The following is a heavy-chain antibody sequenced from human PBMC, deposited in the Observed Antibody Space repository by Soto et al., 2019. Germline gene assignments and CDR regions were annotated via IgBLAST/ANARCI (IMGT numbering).Heavy chain of an antibody. J-gene: IGHJ4*02. CDR3: ARDGGFFDY. CDR2: VYYRGST. CDR1: GGSISSYY. Sequence: SETLSLTCTVSGGSISSYYWSWIRQPPGKGLEWIGYVYYRGSTNYNPSLKSRVTISVDTSKNQFSLKLSSVTAADTAVYYCARDGGFFDYWGQGTLVTVSS. D-gene: IGHD2-15*01. V-gene: IGHV4-59*12.